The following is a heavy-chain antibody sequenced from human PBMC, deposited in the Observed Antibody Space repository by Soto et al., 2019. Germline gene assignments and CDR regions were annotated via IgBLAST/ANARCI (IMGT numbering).Heavy chain of an antibody. D-gene: IGHD3-3*02. CDR1: GFTFSSYW. J-gene: IGHJ4*02. CDR3: AREKVGFLEWFSFDY. Sequence: GGSLRLSCAASGFTFSSYWMSWVRQAPGKGLEWVANIKQDGSEKYYVDSVKGRFTISRDNAKNSLYLQMNSLRAEDTAVYYCAREKVGFLEWFSFDYWGQGTLVTVSS. V-gene: IGHV3-7*05. CDR2: IKQDGSEK.